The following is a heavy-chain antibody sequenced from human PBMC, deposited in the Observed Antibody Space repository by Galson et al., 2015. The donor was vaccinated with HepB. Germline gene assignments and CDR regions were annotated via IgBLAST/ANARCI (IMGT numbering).Heavy chain of an antibody. CDR1: GFPFSNYA. V-gene: IGHV3-23*01. D-gene: IGHD1-1*01. CDR3: AKEKRGNLNYSDF. Sequence: SLRLACEASGFPFSNYAMRRVRPAPGKGLEWVSGISGRGDGTYYADSVKGRFPISSDNSKNTLYLQMNSLRAEDTAIYYCAKEKRGNLNYSDFWGQGTLVTVAS. J-gene: IGHJ4*02. CDR2: ISGRGDGT.